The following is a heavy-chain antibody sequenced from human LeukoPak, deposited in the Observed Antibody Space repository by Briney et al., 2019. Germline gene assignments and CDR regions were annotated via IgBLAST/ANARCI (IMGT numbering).Heavy chain of an antibody. CDR2: IIPTLGIA. D-gene: IGHD3-10*01. CDR3: ARRAMVRGVDTPLFDY. CDR1: GGTFSSYA. J-gene: IGHJ4*02. V-gene: IGHV1-69*04. Sequence: ASVKVSCNASGGTFSSYAISWVRQAPGQGLEWMGRIIPTLGIANYAQKFQGRVTITADKSTSTAYMELSSLRSEDTAVYYCARRAMVRGVDTPLFDYWGQGTLVTVSS.